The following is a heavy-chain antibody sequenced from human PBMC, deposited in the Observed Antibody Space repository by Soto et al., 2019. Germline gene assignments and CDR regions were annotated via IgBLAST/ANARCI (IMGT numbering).Heavy chain of an antibody. CDR3: ARVDDSSGYYYEDYFDY. V-gene: IGHV3-21*01. CDR2: ISSSSSYI. D-gene: IGHD3-22*01. CDR1: GFTFSSYS. J-gene: IGHJ4*02. Sequence: GGSLRLSCAASGFTFSSYSMNWVRQAPGKGLEWVSSISSSSSYIYYADSVKGRFTISRGNAKNSLYLQMNSLRAEDTAVYYCARVDDSSGYYYEDYFDYWGQGTLVTVSS.